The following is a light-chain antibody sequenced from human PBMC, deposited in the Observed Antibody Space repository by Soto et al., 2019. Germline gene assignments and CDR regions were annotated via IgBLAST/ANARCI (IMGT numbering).Light chain of an antibody. J-gene: IGKJ4*01. V-gene: IGKV3-11*01. CDR2: DAS. CDR3: QQRSTWPLT. CDR1: QSISSY. Sequence: EIVVTQSPATLSLSPGERATLSCRASQSISSYLAWYQQKPGQAPRLLIYDASNWATGIPARFSGSGSGTDFTLTISSLEPEDFAVYYCQQRSTWPLTFGGGTKVEIK.